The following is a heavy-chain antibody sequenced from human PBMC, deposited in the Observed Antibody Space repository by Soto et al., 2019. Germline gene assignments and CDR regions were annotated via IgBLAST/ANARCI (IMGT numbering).Heavy chain of an antibody. CDR1: GFTLRNYA. Sequence: GGSLRLSCEASGFTLRNYAMTWVRQAPGKGLEWVSLISANDVGTYYAESVKTRFTISTDQSRNTVYLQMDSLRADDTAIYYCAKAKNDYNWDDRPPFDYWGQGTLVTVSS. D-gene: IGHD1-20*01. V-gene: IGHV3-23*01. CDR3: AKAKNDYNWDDRPPFDY. CDR2: ISANDVGT. J-gene: IGHJ4*02.